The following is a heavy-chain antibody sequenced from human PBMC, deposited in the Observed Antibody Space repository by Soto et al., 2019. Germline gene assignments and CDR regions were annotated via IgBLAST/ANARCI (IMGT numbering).Heavy chain of an antibody. CDR3: AKDRRPYSSSWGGAFDI. J-gene: IGHJ3*02. D-gene: IGHD6-13*01. CDR2: ISGSGGST. V-gene: IGHV3-23*01. Sequence: GGSLRLSCAASGFTFSSYAMSWVRQAPGKGLEWVSAISGSGGSTYYADSVKGRFTISRDNSKNKLYLQMNSLRAEDTAVYYCAKDRRPYSSSWGGAFDIWGQGTMVTVSS. CDR1: GFTFSSYA.